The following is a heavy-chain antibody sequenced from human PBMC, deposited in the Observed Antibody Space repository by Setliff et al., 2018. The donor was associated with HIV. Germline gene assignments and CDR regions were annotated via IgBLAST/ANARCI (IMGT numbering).Heavy chain of an antibody. Sequence: PSETLSLTCAVYGGSFSGYYWSWIRQPPGKGLEWIGEINHSGSTNYNPSLKSRVTISVDTSKNQFSLKLSSVTAADTAVYYCNIYYYYYMDVWGKGTTGTVSS. CDR3: NIYYYYYMDV. J-gene: IGHJ6*03. V-gene: IGHV4-34*01. CDR2: INHSGST. CDR1: GGSFSGYY.